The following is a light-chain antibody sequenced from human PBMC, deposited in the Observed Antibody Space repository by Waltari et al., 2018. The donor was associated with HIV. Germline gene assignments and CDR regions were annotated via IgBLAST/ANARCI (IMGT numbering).Light chain of an antibody. Sequence: QSVLTQAPSVSGPPGQRVTISCTGSRSNFGTGYDVHWYQQLPETAPKPLNYANNRRPAGVPARFSGSKSATAAALVITGLQAEDEADYYCQSYDSSLNGHVVFGGGTKVTVL. CDR1: RSNFGTGYD. V-gene: IGLV1-40*01. CDR3: QSYDSSLNGHVV. CDR2: ANN. J-gene: IGLJ2*01.